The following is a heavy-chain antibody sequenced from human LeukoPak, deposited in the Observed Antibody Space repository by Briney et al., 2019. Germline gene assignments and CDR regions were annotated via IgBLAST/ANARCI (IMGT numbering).Heavy chain of an antibody. D-gene: IGHD3-16*01. CDR3: ARRITATTPFDY. J-gene: IGHJ4*02. CDR2: ITGSGDGT. V-gene: IGHV3-23*01. Sequence: GGSLRLSCAASGFTFSTYGISWVRQAPGKGLEWVSDITGSGDGTKYADSVKGRFTISRDNSKNTVYLQMNSLRVEDTALYYCARRITATTPFDYWGQGTLVIVSS. CDR1: GFTFSTYG.